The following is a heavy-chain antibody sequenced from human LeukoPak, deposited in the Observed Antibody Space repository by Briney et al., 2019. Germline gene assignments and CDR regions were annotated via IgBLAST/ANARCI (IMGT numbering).Heavy chain of an antibody. D-gene: IGHD3-10*01. CDR2: IYTSGTT. J-gene: IGHJ4*02. V-gene: IGHV4-4*07. CDR1: GGSTINYF. Sequence: SETLSLTCTVSGGSTINYFRSWIRQPAAKGLEWIGHIYTSGTTHYNPSLKNRVTISLDTSKSQFSLQLNSVTAADTAVYYCARAEGSGSGAYTLDYWGQGILVTVSS. CDR3: ARAEGSGSGAYTLDY.